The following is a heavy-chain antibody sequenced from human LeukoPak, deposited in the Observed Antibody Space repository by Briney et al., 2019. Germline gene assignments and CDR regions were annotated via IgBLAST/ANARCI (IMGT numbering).Heavy chain of an antibody. D-gene: IGHD6-13*01. CDR1: GGSISRSGYY. Sequence: SETLSLTCTVSGGSISRSGYYWGWIRQTPGKGLEWIGSIYYSGSTYYKSSLKSRVTISLDTSKNQFSLKLSSVTAADTAVYYCARATVAAAAPGGYWGQGTLVTVSS. V-gene: IGHV4-39*07. CDR2: IYYSGST. J-gene: IGHJ4*02. CDR3: ARATVAAAAPGGY.